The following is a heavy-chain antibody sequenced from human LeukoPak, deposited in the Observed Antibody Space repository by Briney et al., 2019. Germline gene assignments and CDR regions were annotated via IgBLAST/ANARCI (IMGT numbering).Heavy chain of an antibody. D-gene: IGHD5/OR15-5a*01. V-gene: IGHV4-34*01. CDR1: GGSFSGYY. CDR2: INHSGST. J-gene: IGHJ4*02. Sequence: KPSETLSLTCAVYGGSFSGYYWSWIRQPPGKGLEWIGEINHSGSTNYNPSLKSRVTISVDTSKNQFSLKLSSVTAADTAVYYCATLRGYPNDYWGQGTLVTVSS. CDR3: ATLRGYPNDY.